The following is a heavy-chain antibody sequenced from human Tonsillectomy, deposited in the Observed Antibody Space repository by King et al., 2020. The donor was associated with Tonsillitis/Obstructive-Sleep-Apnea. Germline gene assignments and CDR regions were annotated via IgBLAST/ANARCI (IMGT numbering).Heavy chain of an antibody. CDR3: ARRAGGEFYFDF. D-gene: IGHD3-16*01. CDR2: IYYTWST. Sequence: QLQESGPGLVKPSETLSLTCTVSGGYISSSGYYWGCSRQPPGKGREFIGSIYYTWSTYYNPTLNSRVTSSLDTSKNQFSLKLRSVTAADTAVYYCARRAGGEFYFDFWGQGTLVTVSS. V-gene: IGHV4-39*01. CDR1: GGYISSSGYY. J-gene: IGHJ4*02.